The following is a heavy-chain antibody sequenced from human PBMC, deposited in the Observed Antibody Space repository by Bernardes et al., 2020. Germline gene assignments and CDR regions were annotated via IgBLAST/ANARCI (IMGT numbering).Heavy chain of an antibody. Sequence: SEPLYLTCTVSGGSIRSSDYYWGWILQTPGQGLEWIGNIFYEGDTYYNPSLESRVTISVDTSKSQFSLKLTSVTAADTAVYYCARRSYCSTTSCYPGTAGFDPWGQGTLVTVSS. CDR3: ARRSYCSTTSCYPGTAGFDP. V-gene: IGHV4-39*01. D-gene: IGHD2-2*01. CDR1: GGSIRSSDYY. J-gene: IGHJ5*02. CDR2: IFYEGDT.